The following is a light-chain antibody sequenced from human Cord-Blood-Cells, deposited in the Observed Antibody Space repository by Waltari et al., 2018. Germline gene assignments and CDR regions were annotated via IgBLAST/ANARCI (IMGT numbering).Light chain of an antibody. CDR3: SSYTSSSTLGVV. CDR1: SSDVGGYNY. CDR2: EVS. J-gene: IGLJ2*01. Sequence: QSALTQPASVSGSPGQSITISCTGTSSDVGGYNYVSWYQQHPGKAPKLMIYEVSNRPLAVSNRFSGSKSGNTASLTISGLQAEDEADYYCSSYTSSSTLGVVFGGGTKLTVL. V-gene: IGLV2-14*01.